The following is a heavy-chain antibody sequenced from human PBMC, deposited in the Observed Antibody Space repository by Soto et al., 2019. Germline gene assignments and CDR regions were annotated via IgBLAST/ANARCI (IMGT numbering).Heavy chain of an antibody. Sequence: LRLSCAASGFTFSSSWMHWVRQAPGKGLVWVSRINSDGSSTSYADSVKGRFTISRDNAKNTLYLQMNSLRAEDTAVYYCARGVYMDWFDPWGQGTLVTVSS. CDR2: INSDGSST. V-gene: IGHV3-74*01. CDR3: ARGVYMDWFDP. CDR1: GFTFSSSW. J-gene: IGHJ5*02. D-gene: IGHD2-2*02.